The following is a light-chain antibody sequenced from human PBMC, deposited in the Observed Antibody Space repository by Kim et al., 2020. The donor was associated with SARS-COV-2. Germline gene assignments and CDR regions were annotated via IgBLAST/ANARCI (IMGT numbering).Light chain of an antibody. CDR1: DIGSKS. CDR2: YDV. V-gene: IGLV3-21*04. Sequence: APGKTASITVGADDIGSKSVPWYQQKPGQAPVLVIYYDVDRPSGIPERFSGSNSANTATLTITRVEAGDEADYYCQVWDVTTDHVVFGGGTQLTVL. J-gene: IGLJ3*02. CDR3: QVWDVTTDHVV.